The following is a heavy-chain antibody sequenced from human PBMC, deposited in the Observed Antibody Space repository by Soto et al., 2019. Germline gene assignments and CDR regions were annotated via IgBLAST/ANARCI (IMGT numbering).Heavy chain of an antibody. CDR3: ARLFSSSWYYFDY. V-gene: IGHV4-59*01. CDR1: GGSISSYY. CDR2: IYYSGST. Sequence: SETLSLTCTVSGGSISSYYWSWIRQPPGKGLEWIGYIYYSGSTNYNPSLKSRVTISVDTSKNQFSLKLSSVTAADTAVYYCARLFSSSWYYFDYWGQGTLVTVSS. J-gene: IGHJ4*02. D-gene: IGHD6-13*01.